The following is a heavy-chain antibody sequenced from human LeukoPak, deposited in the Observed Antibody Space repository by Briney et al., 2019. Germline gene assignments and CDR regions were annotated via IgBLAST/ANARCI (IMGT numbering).Heavy chain of an antibody. CDR3: ARDQGPDYRPVGSATQFS. J-gene: IGHJ5*02. CDR1: GFTFSDYY. CDR2: ISSSGRTI. Sequence: GGSLRLSCAASGFTFSDYYMSWVRQAPGKGLEWVSYISSSGRTIYYADSVKGRFTISRDSSKDTLNLQLNNLRAEDTAVYYCARDQGPDYRPVGSATQFSWGRGTLVAVSP. D-gene: IGHD4/OR15-4a*01. V-gene: IGHV3-11*01.